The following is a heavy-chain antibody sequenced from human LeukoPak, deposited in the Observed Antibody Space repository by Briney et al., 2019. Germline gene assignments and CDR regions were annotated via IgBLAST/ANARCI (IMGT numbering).Heavy chain of an antibody. J-gene: IGHJ4*02. CDR3: ARGNPYVGATYYHFDY. CDR2: ISSSSSYI. V-gene: IGHV3-21*01. D-gene: IGHD1-26*01. Sequence: GGSLRLSCAASGFTFSSYSMNWVRKAPGKGLEWVSSISSSSSYIYYADSVKGRFTISRDNAKNSLYLQMNSLRAEDTAVYYCARGNPYVGATYYHFDYWGQGTLVTVSS. CDR1: GFTFSSYS.